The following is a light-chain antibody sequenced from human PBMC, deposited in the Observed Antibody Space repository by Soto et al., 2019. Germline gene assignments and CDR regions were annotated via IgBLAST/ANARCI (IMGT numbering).Light chain of an antibody. Sequence: ENVLTQSPGTLSLSPGERATLSCRASQTVSTKYVAWYQQKPGQAPRLLIYGTASRATGIPDRFSGSGSGTDFMLTISRLEPEDFAVYYGQQYGTSTGVTFGPGTKLDIK. CDR3: QQYGTSTGVT. J-gene: IGKJ3*01. CDR2: GTA. V-gene: IGKV3-20*01. CDR1: QTVSTKY.